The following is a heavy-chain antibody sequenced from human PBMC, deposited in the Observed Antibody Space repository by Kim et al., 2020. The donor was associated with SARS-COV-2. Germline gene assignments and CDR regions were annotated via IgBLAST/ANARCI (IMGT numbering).Heavy chain of an antibody. CDR1: GGSFSGYY. Sequence: SETLSLTCAVYGGSFSGYYWSWIRQPPGKGLEWIGEINHSGSTNYNPSLKSRVTISVDTSKNQFSLKLSSVTAADTAVYYCARGGVVPAAIGALTFDYWGQGTLVTVSS. CDR3: ARGGVVPAAIGALTFDY. V-gene: IGHV4-34*01. D-gene: IGHD2-2*02. CDR2: INHSGST. J-gene: IGHJ4*02.